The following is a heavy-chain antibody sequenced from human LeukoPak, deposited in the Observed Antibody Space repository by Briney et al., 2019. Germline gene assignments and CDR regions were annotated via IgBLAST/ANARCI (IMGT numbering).Heavy chain of an antibody. CDR2: IYAKDGGT. Sequence: ASVKVCCKSSGYTFSDYVMHWVRQAPGQGLEWMGWIYAKDGGTNYAQKFQGRVTMTRDTSISTAYMELSRIISHDTAVYYCVRESPGGSRDGFDVWGQGTMVTVSS. D-gene: IGHD2-15*01. J-gene: IGHJ3*01. V-gene: IGHV1-2*02. CDR3: VRESPGGSRDGFDV. CDR1: GYTFSDYV.